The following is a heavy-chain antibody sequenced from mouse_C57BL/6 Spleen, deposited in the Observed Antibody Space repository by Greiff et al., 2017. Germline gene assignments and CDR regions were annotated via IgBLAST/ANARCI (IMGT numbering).Heavy chain of an antibody. D-gene: IGHD2-13*01. CDR1: CYTFPSYW. CDR3: ARGDDY. CDR2: IDPSDSYT. V-gene: IGHV1-59*01. J-gene: IGHJ2*01. Sequence: QVQLQRPGAELVRPGTSVKLSCKASCYTFPSYWMHWVKQRPGQGLEWIGVIDPSDSYTNYNQNFMGKATLTVDTASSTAYMQLSSLTAEDSAVYYYARGDDYWGQGTTLTVSS.